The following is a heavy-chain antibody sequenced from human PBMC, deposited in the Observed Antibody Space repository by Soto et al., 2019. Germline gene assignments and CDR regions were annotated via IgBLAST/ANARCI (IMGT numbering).Heavy chain of an antibody. CDR2: IWYDGSNK. CDR1: GFTFSSYG. D-gene: IGHD2-2*01. CDR3: ASVVPAATYGMDV. Sequence: QVQLVESGGGVVQPGRSLRLSCAASGFTFSSYGMHWVRQAPGKGLEWVAVIWYDGSNKYYADSVKGRFTISRDNSKNTLYLQMNSLRAEDTAVYYCASVVPAATYGMDVWGQGTTVTVSS. V-gene: IGHV3-33*01. J-gene: IGHJ6*02.